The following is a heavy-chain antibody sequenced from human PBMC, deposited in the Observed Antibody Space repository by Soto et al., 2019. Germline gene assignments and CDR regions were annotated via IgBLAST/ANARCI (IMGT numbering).Heavy chain of an antibody. CDR2: IYSGGST. CDR3: ARGPESYDYDSSGYYGLSGGYVDL. CDR1: GFTVSSNY. J-gene: IGHJ2*01. D-gene: IGHD3-22*01. Sequence: ESGGGLIQPGGSLRLSCAASGFTVSSNYMSWVRQAPGKGLEWVSVIYSGGSTYYADSVKGRFTLSSDNSKNTLYLQMNSLRAEDTDVYYCARGPESYDYDSSGYYGLSGGYVDLWGRGTLVTVSS. V-gene: IGHV3-53*01.